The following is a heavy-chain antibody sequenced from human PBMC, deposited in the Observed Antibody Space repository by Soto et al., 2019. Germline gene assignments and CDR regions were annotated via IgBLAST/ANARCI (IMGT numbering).Heavy chain of an antibody. D-gene: IGHD6-6*01. Sequence: SGPTLVNPTQTFTLTCTFSGFSLSTSGVGVGWIRQPPGKALEWLALIYWNDDKRYSPSLKSRLTITKDTSKNQVALTMTNMDPVDTATYYCAHRRGAARPTTHWFDPWGQGTLVTVSS. CDR1: GFSLSTSGVG. CDR2: IYWNDDK. V-gene: IGHV2-5*01. J-gene: IGHJ5*02. CDR3: AHRRGAARPTTHWFDP.